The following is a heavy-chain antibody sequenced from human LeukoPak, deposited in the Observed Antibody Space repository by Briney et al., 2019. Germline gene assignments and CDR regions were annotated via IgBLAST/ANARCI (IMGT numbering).Heavy chain of an antibody. CDR2: IYYSGST. D-gene: IGHD6-13*01. CDR3: ARDRYSSSWLDY. Sequence: SETLSLTCTVSGGSISSYYWSWIRQPPGKGLEWIGYIYYSGSTNYNPSLKSRVTISVDTSKNQFSLKLSSVTAADTAVYYSARDRYSSSWLDYWGQGTLVTVSS. V-gene: IGHV4-59*01. J-gene: IGHJ4*02. CDR1: GGSISSYY.